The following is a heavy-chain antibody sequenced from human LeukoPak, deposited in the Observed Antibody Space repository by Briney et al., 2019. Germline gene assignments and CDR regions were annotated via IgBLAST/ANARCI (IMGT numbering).Heavy chain of an antibody. J-gene: IGHJ4*02. V-gene: IGHV1-69*05. CDR1: GGTFSSYA. CDR3: ARDQGSGSYPSYFDY. CDR2: IIPIFGTA. D-gene: IGHD1-26*01. Sequence: ASVKVSCKASGGTFSSYAISWVRQAPGQGVEWMGGIIPIFGTANYAQKFQGRVTITTDESTSTAYMELSSLRSEDTAVYYCARDQGSGSYPSYFDYWGQGTLATVSS.